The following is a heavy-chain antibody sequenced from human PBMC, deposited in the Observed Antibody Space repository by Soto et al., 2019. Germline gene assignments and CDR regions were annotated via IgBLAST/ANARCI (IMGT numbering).Heavy chain of an antibody. V-gene: IGHV1-3*01. CDR3: AIDKTTGILDY. CDR1: GYTFTSYD. CDR2: INAGNFNT. D-gene: IGHD1-1*01. Sequence: ASVKVSCKASGYTFTSYDMNLVRQAPVQILELIVWINAGNFNTKYSQKFQGRFTIAMYTSASTAYMELISLRSEYTSVYYCAIDKTTGILDYWGQGTLVTVSS. J-gene: IGHJ4*02.